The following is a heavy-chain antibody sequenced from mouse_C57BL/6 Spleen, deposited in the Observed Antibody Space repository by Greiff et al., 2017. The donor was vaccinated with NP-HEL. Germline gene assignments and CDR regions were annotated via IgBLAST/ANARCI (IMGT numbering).Heavy chain of an antibody. D-gene: IGHD4-1*02. CDR3: AQLGSGSYYFDY. Sequence: VQLKESGPELVKPGASVKISCKASGYSFTGYYMNWVKQSPEKSLEWIGEINPSTGGTTYNQKFKAKATLTVDKSSSTAYMQLKSLTSEDSAVYYCAQLGSGSYYFDYWGQGTTLTVSS. CDR1: GYSFTGYY. CDR2: INPSTGGT. V-gene: IGHV1-42*01. J-gene: IGHJ2*01.